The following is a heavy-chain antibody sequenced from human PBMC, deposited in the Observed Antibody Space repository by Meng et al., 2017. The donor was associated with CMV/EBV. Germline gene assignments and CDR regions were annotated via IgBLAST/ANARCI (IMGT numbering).Heavy chain of an antibody. J-gene: IGHJ4*02. D-gene: IGHD3-3*01. V-gene: IGHV1-8*02. CDR2: MNPNSGNT. Sequence: ASVKVSCKASGYTFTGYDINWVRQATGQGLEWMGWMNPNSGNTGYAQKLQGRVTMTTDTSTSTAYMELRSLRSDDTVVYYCARDRTYYDFWSGYPLGYWGQGTLVTVSS. CDR1: GYTFTGYD. CDR3: ARDRTYYDFWSGYPLGY.